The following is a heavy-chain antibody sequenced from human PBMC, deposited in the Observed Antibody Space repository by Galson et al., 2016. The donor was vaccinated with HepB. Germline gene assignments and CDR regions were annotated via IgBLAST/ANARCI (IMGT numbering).Heavy chain of an antibody. V-gene: IGHV5-10-1*01. CDR1: GYTFTNSW. Sequence: QSGAEVKQPGESLRISCTVSGYTFTNSWISWVRQIPGKGLEWIGRIAPSDSFANYSPSLQGHVTISVDRSITTADLEGSSLKTSDPPVYYCARRQGSSSLDFWGQGTLVTVSS. CDR2: IAPSDSFA. CDR3: ARRQGSSSLDF. J-gene: IGHJ4*02. D-gene: IGHD1-26*01.